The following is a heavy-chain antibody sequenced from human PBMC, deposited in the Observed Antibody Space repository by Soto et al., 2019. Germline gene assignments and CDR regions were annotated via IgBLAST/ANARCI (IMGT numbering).Heavy chain of an antibody. V-gene: IGHV3-74*01. Sequence: GGSLRLSCAASGFTFSRYWMHWVRQAPGKGLVWVSRISYDESTTDYADSVKGRFTISRDSAKNTLYLQMDSLRAEDTAVYFCARGGANTAMAHDYWGQGTLVTVSS. CDR3: ARGGANTAMAHDY. CDR1: GFTFSRYW. J-gene: IGHJ4*02. D-gene: IGHD5-18*01. CDR2: ISYDESTT.